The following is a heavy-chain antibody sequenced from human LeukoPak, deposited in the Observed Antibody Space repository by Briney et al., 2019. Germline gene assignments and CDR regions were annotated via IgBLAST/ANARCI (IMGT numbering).Heavy chain of an antibody. CDR2: IYYSGST. J-gene: IGHJ5*02. CDR1: GGSIGSYY. D-gene: IGHD4-17*01. CDR3: ARGEGYGDYARWFDP. V-gene: IGHV4-59*01. Sequence: KPSETLSLTCTVSGGSIGSYYWSWVRQPPGKGLEWIGYIYYSGSTNYNPSLKSRVTISVDTSKNQFSLKLSSVTAADTAVYYCARGEGYGDYARWFDPWGQGTLVTVSS.